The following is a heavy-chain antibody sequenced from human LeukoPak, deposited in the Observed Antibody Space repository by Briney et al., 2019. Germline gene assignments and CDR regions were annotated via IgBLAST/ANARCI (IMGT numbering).Heavy chain of an antibody. J-gene: IGHJ4*02. D-gene: IGHD5-18*01. CDR2: ISSSSSYI. CDR3: ATVTEDTAMVTFFDY. CDR1: GFTFSSYS. V-gene: IGHV3-21*01. Sequence: PGGSLRLSCAASGFTFSSYSMNWVRQAPGKGLEWVSSISSSSSYIYYADSVKGRFTISRDNAKNSLYLQMNSLRAEDTAVYYCATVTEDTAMVTFFDYWGQGTLVTVSS.